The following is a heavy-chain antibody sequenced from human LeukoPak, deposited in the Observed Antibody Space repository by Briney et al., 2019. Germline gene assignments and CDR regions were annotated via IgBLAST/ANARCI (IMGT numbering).Heavy chain of an antibody. D-gene: IGHD3-22*01. CDR3: ASSDNSGHLLAY. J-gene: IGHJ4*02. Sequence: SQTLSLTCAISGDSVSSNSAAWNWIRQSPSRGLEWLGRTYYRSKWYNDYAVSVRSRIAINPDTSKNQFSLQLNSVTPEDTAVYYCASSDNSGHLLAYWGQGTLVTVSS. V-gene: IGHV6-1*01. CDR2: TYYRSKWYN. CDR1: GDSVSSNSAA.